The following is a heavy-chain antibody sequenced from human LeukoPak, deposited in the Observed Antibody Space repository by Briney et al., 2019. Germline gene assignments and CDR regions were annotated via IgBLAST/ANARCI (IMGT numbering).Heavy chain of an antibody. CDR2: IKQDGSEK. CDR1: GFTFSSYS. D-gene: IGHD4-17*01. CDR3: ARDTYGDYALNWFDP. Sequence: GSLRLSCVASGFTFSSYSMHWFRQAPGKGLEWVANIKQDGSEKYYVDSVKGRFTISRDNAKNSLYLQMNSLRAEDTAVYYCARDTYGDYALNWFDPWGQGTLVTVSS. V-gene: IGHV3-7*01. J-gene: IGHJ5*02.